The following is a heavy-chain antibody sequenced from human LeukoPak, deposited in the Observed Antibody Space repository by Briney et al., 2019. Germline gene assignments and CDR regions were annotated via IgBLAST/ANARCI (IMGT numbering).Heavy chain of an antibody. D-gene: IGHD6-19*01. CDR1: GYTFTSYY. CDR3: ARERQPYSSGWYLGAFDI. Sequence: GASVKVSCKASGYTFTSYYLHWVRQAPGQGLEWMGIINPSGGSTSYAQKFQGRVTMTRDTSTSTVYMELSSLRSEDTAVYYCARERQPYSSGWYLGAFDIWGQGTMVTVSS. CDR2: INPSGGST. J-gene: IGHJ3*02. V-gene: IGHV1-46*01.